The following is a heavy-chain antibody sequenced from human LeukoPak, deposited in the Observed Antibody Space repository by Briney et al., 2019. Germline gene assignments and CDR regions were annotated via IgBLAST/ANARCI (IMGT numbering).Heavy chain of an antibody. Sequence: GGSLRLSCAASGFTVSNNHMSWVRQAPGKGLEWVSIIYSGGTTYYADSVEGRFTISRDSSKNTLYLQMNSLRGEDTAVYFCAKDRLQGYNWDYYYYGMDVWGLGTAVTVSS. V-gene: IGHV3-66*01. CDR2: IYSGGTT. J-gene: IGHJ6*02. CDR1: GFTVSNNH. D-gene: IGHD1-1*01. CDR3: AKDRLQGYNWDYYYYGMDV.